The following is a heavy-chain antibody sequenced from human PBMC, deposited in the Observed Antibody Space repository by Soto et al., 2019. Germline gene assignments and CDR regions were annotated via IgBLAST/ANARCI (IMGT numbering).Heavy chain of an antibody. J-gene: IGHJ4*02. CDR3: AKSHDTSAYYPSIDS. CDR1: GFTFGSCG. D-gene: IGHD3-22*01. Sequence: GGSLRLSCVASGFTFGSCGMNWVRQAPGKGLEWVAGVSPHGANTYYADSVRGRFIISRDDSRNTVSLDMNSLRGEDSAVYYCAKSHDTSAYYPSIDSWGQGTQVTVSS. CDR2: VSPHGANT. V-gene: IGHV3-23*01.